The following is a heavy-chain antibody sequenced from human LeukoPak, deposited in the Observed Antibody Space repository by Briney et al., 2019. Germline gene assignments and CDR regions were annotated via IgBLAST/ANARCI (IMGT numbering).Heavy chain of an antibody. J-gene: IGHJ3*01. V-gene: IGHV5-51*01. CDR3: TRRMNSGYYYDAFDF. Sequence: GESLKISCKGSGYSFTNYWIGWVRQMPGEGLEWMGIIYPGDSDTRYSPSFQGQVTISADKSISTAYLQWSSLKASDTAMYYCTRRMNSGYYYDAFDFWGQGTMVTVSS. D-gene: IGHD3-22*01. CDR1: GYSFTNYW. CDR2: IYPGDSDT.